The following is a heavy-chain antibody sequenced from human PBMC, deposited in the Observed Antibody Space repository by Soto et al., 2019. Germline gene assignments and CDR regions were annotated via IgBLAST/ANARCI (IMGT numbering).Heavy chain of an antibody. V-gene: IGHV1-2*02. CDR1: GYTFTGYY. CDR2: INPNSGGT. D-gene: IGHD1-26*01. Sequence: ASVKVSCKASGYTFTGYYMHWVRQAPGQGLEWMGWINPNSGGTNYAQKFQGRVTMTRDTSISTAYMELSRLRSDDTAVYYCARDLGGGSYYFDYWGQGTLVTVSS. J-gene: IGHJ4*02. CDR3: ARDLGGGSYYFDY.